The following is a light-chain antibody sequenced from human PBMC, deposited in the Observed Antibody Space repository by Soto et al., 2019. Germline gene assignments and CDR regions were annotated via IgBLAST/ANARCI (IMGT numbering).Light chain of an antibody. CDR2: DVT. V-gene: IGLV2-14*03. CDR1: SSDVGGYNF. CDR3: TSYTSSITYV. Sequence: QSVLTQPASVSGSPGQSITISCTGTSSDVGGYNFVSWYQHHPGKAPKLTIYDVTNRPSGISNRFSGSKSGNTASLTISGLQAEDEADYYCTSYTSSITYVFGTGTKVTVL. J-gene: IGLJ1*01.